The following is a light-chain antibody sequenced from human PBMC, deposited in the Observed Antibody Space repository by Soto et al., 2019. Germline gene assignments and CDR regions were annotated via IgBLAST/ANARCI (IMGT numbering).Light chain of an antibody. CDR3: QHYNSFSEA. CDR2: KAS. J-gene: IGKJ1*01. V-gene: IGKV1-5*03. CDR1: QTISSW. Sequence: DIQMTQSPSTLSGSVGDRVTITGRDSQTISSWLAWYQQTPGKAPKPLIYKASTLKSGVQSRFSGSGAGTEFTLPISSLRPDDVATASCQHYNSFSEAFGQGTKVDNK.